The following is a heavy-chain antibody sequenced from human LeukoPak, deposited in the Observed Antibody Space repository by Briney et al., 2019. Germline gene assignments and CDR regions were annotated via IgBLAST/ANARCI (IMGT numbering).Heavy chain of an antibody. D-gene: IGHD6-19*01. V-gene: IGHV3-7*04. Sequence: GGSLRLSCAASGFTFSSYWMNWVRQAPGKGLEWVAIIKKDGSEEYHVDSVEGRFTISRDNAKNSLYLQMNSLRAEDTAVYYCVGGSGWLPDYWGQGTLVTVSS. CDR2: IKKDGSEE. J-gene: IGHJ4*02. CDR3: VGGSGWLPDY. CDR1: GFTFSSYW.